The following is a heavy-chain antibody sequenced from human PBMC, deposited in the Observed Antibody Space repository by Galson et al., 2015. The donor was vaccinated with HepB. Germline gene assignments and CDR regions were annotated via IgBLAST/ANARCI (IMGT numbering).Heavy chain of an antibody. D-gene: IGHD2-15*01. CDR1: GYTLTELS. J-gene: IGHJ4*02. CDR3: AAPRVGYCAGGSCYGYDD. CDR2: FDPEDGET. Sequence: SVKVSCKVSGYTLTELSIHWVRQAPGKGLEWVGGFDPEDGETIYAQKFRGRVTMTEDTSTDTAYMELSSLRSEDTAVYYCAAPRVGYCAGGSCYGYDDWGQGTLVTVSS. V-gene: IGHV1-24*01.